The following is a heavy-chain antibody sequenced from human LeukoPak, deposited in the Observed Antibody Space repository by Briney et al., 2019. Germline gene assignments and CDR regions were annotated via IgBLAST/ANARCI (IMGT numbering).Heavy chain of an antibody. Sequence: GGSLRLSCAASGFTFSTYAMHWVRQAPGKGLEWVAVISSDGSRKYNADSVKGRFTISRDDSKSTLYLQMNSLRAEDTAVYYCARALYVLTGSAFDYWGQGTLVTVSS. D-gene: IGHD3-9*01. J-gene: IGHJ4*02. CDR1: GFTFSTYA. V-gene: IGHV3-30*04. CDR2: ISSDGSRK. CDR3: ARALYVLTGSAFDY.